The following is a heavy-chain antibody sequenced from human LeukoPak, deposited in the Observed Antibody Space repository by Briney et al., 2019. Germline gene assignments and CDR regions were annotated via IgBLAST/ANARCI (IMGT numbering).Heavy chain of an antibody. Sequence: SETLSLTCTVSGGSISSYYWSWIRQPPGKGLEWIGYIYYSGSTNYSPSLKSRVTISVDTSKNQFSLKLSSVTAADTAVYYCARDRDCSGGSCYSGHGMDVWGQGTTVTVSS. CDR2: IYYSGST. D-gene: IGHD2-15*01. CDR3: ARDRDCSGGSCYSGHGMDV. V-gene: IGHV4-59*01. CDR1: GGSISSYY. J-gene: IGHJ6*02.